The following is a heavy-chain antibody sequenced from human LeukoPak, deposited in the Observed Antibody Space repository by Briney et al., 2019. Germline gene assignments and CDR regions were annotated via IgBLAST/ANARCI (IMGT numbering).Heavy chain of an antibody. D-gene: IGHD3-10*01. CDR1: GGSISSYY. V-gene: IGHV4-59*12. Sequence: SETLSLTCTVSGGSISSYYWSWIRQPPGKGLEWIGYIYYSGSTNYNPSLKSRVTISVDTSKNQFSLKLRSVTAADTAVYYCATGGFGELLYYFDYWGQGTLVTVSS. CDR3: ATGGFGELLYYFDY. CDR2: IYYSGST. J-gene: IGHJ4*02.